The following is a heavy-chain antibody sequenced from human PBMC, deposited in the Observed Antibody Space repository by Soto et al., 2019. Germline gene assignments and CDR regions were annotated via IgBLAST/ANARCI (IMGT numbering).Heavy chain of an antibody. CDR1: GGSISGYY. CDR3: ARDISGFYYGLDX. J-gene: IGHJ6*02. V-gene: IGHV4-34*01. Sequence: SETLSLTFGVYGGSISGYYWSWIRHSPGKGLEWIGEINHSGRNKYFQSLKSRVTMSLDTAKNQFSLKLTSVTAADTAVYYCARDISGFYYGLDXWGQGTRVTAS. D-gene: IGHD3-3*02. CDR2: INHSGRN.